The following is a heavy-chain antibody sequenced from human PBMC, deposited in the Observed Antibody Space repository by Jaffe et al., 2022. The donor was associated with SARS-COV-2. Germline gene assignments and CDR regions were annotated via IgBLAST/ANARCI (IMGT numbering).Heavy chain of an antibody. CDR1: GFTFSSYG. D-gene: IGHD3-3*01. Sequence: QVQLVESGGGVVQPGRSLRLSCAASGFTFSSYGMHWVRQAPGKGLEWVAVISYDGSNKYYADSVKGRFTISRDNSKNTLYLQMNSLRAEDTAVYYCAKGGFLEWFNQATGVDYYYYGMDVWGQGTTVTVSS. CDR2: ISYDGSNK. CDR3: AKGGFLEWFNQATGVDYYYYGMDV. V-gene: IGHV3-30*18. J-gene: IGHJ6*02.